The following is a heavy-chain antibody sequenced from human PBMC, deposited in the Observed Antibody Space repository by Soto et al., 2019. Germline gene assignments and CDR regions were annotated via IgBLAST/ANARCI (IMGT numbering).Heavy chain of an antibody. CDR3: ARGEPPDDY. CDR2: ISAYNGNT. CDR1: GYTFTSYG. V-gene: IGHV1-18*04. J-gene: IGHJ4*02. Sequence: QVPLVQSGAEVKKPGASVKVSCKASGYTFTSYGISWVRQAPGQGLEWMGWISAYNGNTNYAQKFQGRVTMTRNTSISTAYMELSSLRSEDTAVYYCARGEPPDDYWGQGTLVTVSS.